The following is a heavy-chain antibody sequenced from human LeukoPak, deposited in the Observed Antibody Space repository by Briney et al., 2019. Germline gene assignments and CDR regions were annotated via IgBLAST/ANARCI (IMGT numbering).Heavy chain of an antibody. CDR2: IYYSGST. D-gene: IGHD2-15*01. CDR3: ARLDGRGYCSGGSCYFFDP. V-gene: IGHV4-38-2*01. Sequence: TGGSLRLSCAASGFTFSDYAMSWVRQPPRKGLEWIGSIYYSGSTYYNPSLKSRVTISVDTSKNQSSLKLSSVTAADTAVYYCARLDGRGYCSGGSCYFFDPWGQGTLVTVSS. CDR1: GFTFSDYA. J-gene: IGHJ5*02.